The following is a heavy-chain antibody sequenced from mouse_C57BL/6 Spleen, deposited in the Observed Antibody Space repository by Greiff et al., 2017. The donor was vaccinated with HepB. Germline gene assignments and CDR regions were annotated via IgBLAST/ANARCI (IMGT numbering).Heavy chain of an antibody. J-gene: IGHJ2*01. Sequence: VQLKQSGAELVRPGASVKLSCTASGFNIKDDYMHWVKQRPEQGLEWIGWIDPENGDIEYASKFQGKATITADTSSNTAYLQLSSLTSEDTAVYYCTTRIYYYGSSYYFDYWGQGTTLTVSS. CDR3: TTRIYYYGSSYYFDY. CDR2: IDPENGDI. V-gene: IGHV14-4*01. D-gene: IGHD1-1*01. CDR1: GFNIKDDY.